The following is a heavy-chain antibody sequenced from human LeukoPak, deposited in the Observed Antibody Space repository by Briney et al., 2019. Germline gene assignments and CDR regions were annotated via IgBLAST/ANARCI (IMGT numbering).Heavy chain of an antibody. CDR1: GFTFSSYG. Sequence: GGSLRLSCAASGFTFSSYGMHWVRQAPGKGLVWVSRINSGGSSRSYADSVKGRFTISRDNAKNTLYLQMNSLRAEDTAVYYCARGGSSSWHYYFDYWGQGTLVTVSS. D-gene: IGHD6-13*01. CDR2: INSGGSSR. V-gene: IGHV3-74*01. J-gene: IGHJ4*02. CDR3: ARGGSSSWHYYFDY.